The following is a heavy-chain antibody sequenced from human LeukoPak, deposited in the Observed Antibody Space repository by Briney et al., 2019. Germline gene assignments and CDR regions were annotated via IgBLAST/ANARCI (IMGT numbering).Heavy chain of an antibody. CDR1: GGTFSRFT. J-gene: IGHJ4*02. CDR3: AREWGLESSGYYYAY. CDR2: ITPIFGTA. D-gene: IGHD3-22*01. V-gene: IGHV1-69*13. Sequence: ASVKVSCKASGGTFSRFTISWVRQAPGQGFEWMGGITPIFGTANFAQKFQGRVSITADGSTSTAFMELSSLGSEDTAVYYCAREWGLESSGYYYAYWGQGTLVTVSS.